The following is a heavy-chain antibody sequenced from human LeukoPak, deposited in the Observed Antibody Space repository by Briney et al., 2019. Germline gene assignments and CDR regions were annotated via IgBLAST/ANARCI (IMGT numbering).Heavy chain of an antibody. Sequence: PSETLSLTCTVAGGSIISYYWSWIRRPPAKELEWIGYIYYSGSTNYNPCLKSRVTISVYTAKNQFSLKLSSVPAAATAVSYCARHEASNDGYGMEVWGQGTTVTVSS. CDR1: GGSIISYY. V-gene: IGHV4-59*08. D-gene: IGHD1-1*01. CDR2: IYYSGST. CDR3: ARHEASNDGYGMEV. J-gene: IGHJ6*02.